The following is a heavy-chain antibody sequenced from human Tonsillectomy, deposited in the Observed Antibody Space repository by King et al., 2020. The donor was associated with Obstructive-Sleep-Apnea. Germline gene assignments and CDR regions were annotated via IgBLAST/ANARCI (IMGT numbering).Heavy chain of an antibody. Sequence: VQLVESGGGLVQPGGSLRLSCAASGLTFSIYGMSWVRKAPGKGLEWFSVLGWFSGISASVVSTYYVDSVKGRFTISRDNSKNTLYLQMNSLRAEDTAVYYCAKERSWNEDFDYWDQGTLVTVSS. D-gene: IGHD1-1*01. CDR3: AKERSWNEDFDY. CDR2: LGWFSGISASVVST. V-gene: IGHV3-23*04. CDR1: GLTFSIYG. J-gene: IGHJ4*02.